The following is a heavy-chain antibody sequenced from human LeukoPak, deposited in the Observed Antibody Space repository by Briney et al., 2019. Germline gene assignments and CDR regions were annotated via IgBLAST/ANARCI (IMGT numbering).Heavy chain of an antibody. V-gene: IGHV1-69*05. D-gene: IGHD3-3*01. CDR1: GGTFSSYA. Sequence: SVKVSCKASGGTFSSYAISWVRQAPGQGLEWMGGIIPIFGTANYAQKFQGRVTITTDESTSTAYMELSSLRSEDTAVYYCARITYDFWSGYYMPDDPWGQGTLVTVSS. J-gene: IGHJ5*02. CDR3: ARITYDFWSGYYMPDDP. CDR2: IIPIFGTA.